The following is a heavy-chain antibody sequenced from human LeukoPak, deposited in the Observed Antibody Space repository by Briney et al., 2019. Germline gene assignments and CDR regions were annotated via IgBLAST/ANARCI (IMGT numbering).Heavy chain of an antibody. D-gene: IGHD2-15*01. V-gene: IGHV3-7*01. J-gene: IGHJ4*02. CDR2: IKQDGSEK. Sequence: GGSLRLSCEVSGFIFSSYWMSWIRQAPGKGPEWVAHIKQDGSEKDYVDSVKGRFTISRDNGKNSLYLQMNSLRAEDTAVYYCGRGSRISDYWGQGTQVTVSS. CDR1: GFIFSSYW. CDR3: GRGSRISDY.